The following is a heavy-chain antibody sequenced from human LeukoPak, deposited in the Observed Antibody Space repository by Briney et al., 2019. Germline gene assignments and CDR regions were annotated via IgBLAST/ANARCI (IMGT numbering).Heavy chain of an antibody. V-gene: IGHV4-59*08. CDR3: ARGWVVPAADAFDI. CDR1: GGSISSYY. Sequence: SETLSLTCTVSGGSISSYYWSWIRQPPGKGLEWIGYIYYSGSTNYNPSLKSRVTISVDTSKNQFSLKLSSVTAADTAVYYCARGWVVPAADAFDIWGQGTMVTVSS. D-gene: IGHD2-2*01. J-gene: IGHJ3*02. CDR2: IYYSGST.